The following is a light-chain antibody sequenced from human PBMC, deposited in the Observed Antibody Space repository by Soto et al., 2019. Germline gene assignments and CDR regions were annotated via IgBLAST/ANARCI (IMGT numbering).Light chain of an antibody. CDR1: QGISTY. CDR3: LQDINYPWT. CDR2: DAS. Sequence: IKLTQSPSFLSASVGDRVTIPCRASQGISTYLAWYQQKLGKAPKLLIYDASSLESGVPPRFIGSGAGTDCTRAISSLQPEDSETYDCLQDINYPWTFGQGTKVDIK. V-gene: IGKV1-6*02. J-gene: IGKJ1*01.